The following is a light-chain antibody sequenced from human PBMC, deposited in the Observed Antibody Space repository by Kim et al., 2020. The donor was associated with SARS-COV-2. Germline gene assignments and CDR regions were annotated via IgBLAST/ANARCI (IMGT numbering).Light chain of an antibody. CDR3: QQSHSTPIP. Sequence: DIQMTQSPSSLSASVGDRVTITCRASQSINRNLNWYQQKPGKAPNLLIYTASTLQSGVPSRFSGSGSGSFFTLTISNLQPEDFATFYCQQSHSTPIPFGQGTRLEIK. V-gene: IGKV1-39*01. CDR1: QSINRN. J-gene: IGKJ5*01. CDR2: TAS.